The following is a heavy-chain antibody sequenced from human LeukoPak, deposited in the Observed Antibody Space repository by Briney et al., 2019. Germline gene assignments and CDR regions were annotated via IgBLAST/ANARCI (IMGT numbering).Heavy chain of an antibody. D-gene: IGHD2-8*01. CDR2: MDRHTDI. CDR3: VGDPTTNRYQYFEY. Sequence: GGSLRLSCTASGFTFSNFGVNWVRQAPGKGLEWVSCMDRHTDIYYANSVRGRFTISRDNAKNSVFPQMDRLTVEDTADYYCVGDPTTNRYQYFEYWGQGALVTVSS. V-gene: IGHV3-21*01. CDR1: GFTFSNFG. J-gene: IGHJ4*02.